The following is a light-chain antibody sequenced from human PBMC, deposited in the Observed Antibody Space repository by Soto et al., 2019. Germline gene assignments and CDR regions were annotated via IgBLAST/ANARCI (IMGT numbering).Light chain of an antibody. CDR1: QTISSW. CDR3: QHYNSYSEA. V-gene: IGKV1-5*03. J-gene: IGKJ1*01. CDR2: KAS. Sequence: DIRMTQSPSTLSGSVGGRVTITCRASQTISSWLAWYQQKPGKAPKLLIYKASTLKSGVPSRFSGSGSGTEFTLTISSLQHEDFATYYCQHYNSYSEAFGQGTKVDIK.